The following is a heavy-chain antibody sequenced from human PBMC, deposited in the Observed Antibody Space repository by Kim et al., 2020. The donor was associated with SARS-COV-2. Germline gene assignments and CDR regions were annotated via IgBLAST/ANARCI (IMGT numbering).Heavy chain of an antibody. D-gene: IGHD3-9*01. Sequence: RVTISVDTSKNQFSLKLSSVTAADTAVYYCARGGEHYYDILTGYLWYFDLWGRGTLVTVSS. J-gene: IGHJ2*01. V-gene: IGHV4-59*09. CDR3: ARGGEHYYDILTGYLWYFDL.